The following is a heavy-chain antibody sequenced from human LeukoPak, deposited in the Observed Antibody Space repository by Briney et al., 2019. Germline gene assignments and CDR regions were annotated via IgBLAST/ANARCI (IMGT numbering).Heavy chain of an antibody. V-gene: IGHV1-18*01. CDR2: ISAYNGNT. D-gene: IGHD6-19*01. J-gene: IGHJ6*03. Sequence: ASVKVSCKASGYTFTSYGISWVRQAPGQGLEWMGWISAYNGNTNYAQKLQGRVTMTTDTSTSTAYMELRSLRSDDTAVYYCARDNYGSGWYSFYYYYMDVWGKGTTVTISS. CDR3: ARDNYGSGWYSFYYYYMDV. CDR1: GYTFTSYG.